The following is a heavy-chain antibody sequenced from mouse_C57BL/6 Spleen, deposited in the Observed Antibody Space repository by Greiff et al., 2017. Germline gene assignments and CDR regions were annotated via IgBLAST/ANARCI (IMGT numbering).Heavy chain of an antibody. D-gene: IGHD1-1*01. J-gene: IGHJ2*01. CDR3: AREYYGSSPYFDY. Sequence: QVQLPPPGAELVKPGASVMLSCKASVYTFTRYCMHWVKQRPGQGLEWIGMIHPNSGSTNYNEKFKSKATLTVDKSSSTAYMQLSSLTSEDSAVYYCAREYYGSSPYFDYWGQGTTLTVSS. CDR2: IHPNSGST. V-gene: IGHV1-64*01. CDR1: VYTFTRYC.